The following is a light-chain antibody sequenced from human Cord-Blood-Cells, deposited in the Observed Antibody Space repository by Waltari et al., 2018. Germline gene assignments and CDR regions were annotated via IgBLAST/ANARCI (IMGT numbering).Light chain of an antibody. Sequence: SSLSASVGDRVTITCRASQSISSYLNWYQQKPGKAPKLLIYAASSLQSGVPSRFSGSGSGTDFTLTISSLQPEDFATYYCQQSYSTPPMFGQGTKVEIK. CDR3: QQSYSTPPM. CDR1: QSISSY. J-gene: IGKJ1*01. V-gene: IGKV1-39*01. CDR2: AAS.